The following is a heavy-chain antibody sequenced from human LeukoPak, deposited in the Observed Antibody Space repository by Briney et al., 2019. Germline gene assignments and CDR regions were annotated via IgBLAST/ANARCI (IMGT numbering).Heavy chain of an antibody. V-gene: IGHV1-69*13. CDR2: IIPIFGTA. J-gene: IGHJ3*02. CDR3: ATERFLEWPRPNAFDI. D-gene: IGHD3-3*01. Sequence: ASVKVSCKASGGTFSSYGISWVRQAPGQGLEWMGGIIPIFGTANYAQKFQGRVTITADESTSTAYMELSSLRSEDTAVYYCATERFLEWPRPNAFDIWGQGTMVTVSS. CDR1: GGTFSSYG.